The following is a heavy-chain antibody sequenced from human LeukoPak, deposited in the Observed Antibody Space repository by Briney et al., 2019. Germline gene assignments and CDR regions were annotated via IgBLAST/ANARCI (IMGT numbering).Heavy chain of an antibody. CDR2: IYYSGST. CDR3: ARGYYYDSSGPNWYFDL. J-gene: IGHJ2*01. D-gene: IGHD3-22*01. Sequence: PSETLSLTCTVSGGSISSYYWSWIRQPPRKGLEWIGYIYYSGSTNYNPSLKSRVTISVDTSKNQFSLKLSSVTAADTAVYYCARGYYYDSSGPNWYFDLWGRGTLVTVSS. V-gene: IGHV4-59*01. CDR1: GGSISSYY.